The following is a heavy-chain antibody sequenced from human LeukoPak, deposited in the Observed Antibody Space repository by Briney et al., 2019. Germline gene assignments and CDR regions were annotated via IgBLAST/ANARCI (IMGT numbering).Heavy chain of an antibody. D-gene: IGHD4-17*01. CDR2: IRYDGNNK. Sequence: PGGSLRLSCAASGFTFSSYGMDWVRQAPGKGLEWVAFIRYDGNNKDYADSVKGRFTISRDNSKNTLYLQMNSLRVEDTAVYYCAKGYGDLVAFDIWGHGTMVTVSS. CDR3: AKGYGDLVAFDI. CDR1: GFTFSSYG. V-gene: IGHV3-30*02. J-gene: IGHJ3*02.